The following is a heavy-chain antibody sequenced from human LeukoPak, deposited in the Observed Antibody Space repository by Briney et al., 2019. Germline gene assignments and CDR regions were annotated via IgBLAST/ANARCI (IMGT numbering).Heavy chain of an antibody. CDR3: AKDLDSSSWYSPYYYYGMDV. CDR1: GFTFSSYA. CDR2: ISGSGGST. J-gene: IGHJ6*02. D-gene: IGHD6-13*01. V-gene: IGHV3-23*01. Sequence: GGSLRLSCAASGFTFSSYAMSWVRQAPGEGLEWVSAISGSGGSTYYADSVKGRFTISRDNSKNTLYLQMNSLRAEDTAVYYCAKDLDSSSWYSPYYYYGMDVWGQGTTVTVSS.